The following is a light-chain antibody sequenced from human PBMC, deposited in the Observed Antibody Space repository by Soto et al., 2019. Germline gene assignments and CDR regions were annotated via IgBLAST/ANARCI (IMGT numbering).Light chain of an antibody. CDR1: QSVRNNY. CDR3: QQYGSSPVT. V-gene: IGKV3-20*01. Sequence: EIVLTQSPGTLSLSPGERATLSCRASQSVRNNYLAWYQQKPGQAPRLLIYGASSRATGIPDRFSGSGSGTDFTLTISRLEPEDFALYYCQQYGSSPVTFGLGTRLEIK. J-gene: IGKJ5*01. CDR2: GAS.